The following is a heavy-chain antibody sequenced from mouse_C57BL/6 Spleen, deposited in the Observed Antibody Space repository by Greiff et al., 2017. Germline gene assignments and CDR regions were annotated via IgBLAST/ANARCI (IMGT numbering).Heavy chain of an antibody. J-gene: IGHJ1*03. D-gene: IGHD3-2*02. CDR3: TNSSGYRYFDV. Sequence: QVQLQQSGAELVRPGASVTLSCKASGYTFTDYEMHWVKQTPVHGLEWIGAIDPETGGTAYNQKFKGKAILTADKSSSTAYMELRSLTSEDSAVXYCTNSSGYRYFDVWGTGTTVTVSS. CDR1: GYTFTDYE. V-gene: IGHV1-15*01. CDR2: IDPETGGT.